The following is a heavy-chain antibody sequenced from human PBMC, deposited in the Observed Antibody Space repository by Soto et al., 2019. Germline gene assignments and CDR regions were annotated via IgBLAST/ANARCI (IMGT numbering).Heavy chain of an antibody. CDR3: ARQREPLHYYYGMDV. D-gene: IGHD1-26*01. CDR2: IDPSDSYT. J-gene: IGHJ6*02. V-gene: IGHV5-10-1*01. Sequence: PGESLKISCQGSGYSFTSYWISWVRQMPGKGLEWMGRIDPSDSYTNYSPSFQGHVTISADKSISTAYLQWSSLKASDTAMYYCARQREPLHYYYGMDVWGQGTTVTVSS. CDR1: GYSFTSYW.